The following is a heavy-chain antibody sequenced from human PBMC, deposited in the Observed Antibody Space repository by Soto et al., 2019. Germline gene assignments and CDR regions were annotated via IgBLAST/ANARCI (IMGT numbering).Heavy chain of an antibody. D-gene: IGHD1-26*01. J-gene: IGHJ6*02. CDR1: GGSISSSSYY. CDR3: AAHVRVWELLRARTYYKDGMGV. V-gene: IGHV4-39*01. Sequence: SETLSLTCAVSGGSISSSSYYWGWIRQPPGKGLEWIGSIYYSGSTYYNPSLKSRVTISVDTSKNQLSLKLSSVTAADTAVYYCAAHVRVWELLRARTYYKDGMGVWGPGTMVTVFS. CDR2: IYYSGST.